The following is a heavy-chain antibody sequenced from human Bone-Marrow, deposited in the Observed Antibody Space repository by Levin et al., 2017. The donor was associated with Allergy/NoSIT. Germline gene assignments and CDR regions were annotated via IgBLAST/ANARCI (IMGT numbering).Heavy chain of an antibody. CDR3: AKWADFYGSSGYYS. V-gene: IGHV3-23*01. D-gene: IGHD3-22*01. CDR1: GFTFHLYA. CDR2: ISDSGDAT. J-gene: IGHJ4*02. Sequence: GESLKISCAASGFTFHLYAMTWVRQAPGKGLEWVSSISDSGDATYYADSVQGRFTISRDNSKDTAYLQMNSLRAEDTAVYYCAKWADFYGSSGYYSWGQGALVTVSS.